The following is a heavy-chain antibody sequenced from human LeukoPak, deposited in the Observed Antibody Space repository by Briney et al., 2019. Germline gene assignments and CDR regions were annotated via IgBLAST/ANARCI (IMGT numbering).Heavy chain of an antibody. D-gene: IGHD1-1*01. J-gene: IGHJ4*02. CDR1: GYTFTSYA. CDR3: ASARTPGTTDYFDY. V-gene: IGHV1-3*01. Sequence: ASVKVSCKASGYTFTSYAMHWVRQAPGQRLEWMGWINAGNGNTKYSQKFQGRVTIARDTSASTAYMELSSLRSEDTAVYYCASARTPGTTDYFDYWGQGTLVTVSS. CDR2: INAGNGNT.